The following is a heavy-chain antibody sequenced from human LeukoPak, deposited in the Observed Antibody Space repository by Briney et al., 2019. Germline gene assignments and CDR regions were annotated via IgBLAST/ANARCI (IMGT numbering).Heavy chain of an antibody. D-gene: IGHD3-16*01. V-gene: IGHV6-1*01. CDR2: TYYRSKRYN. CDR1: GDSVSSNIAA. CDR3: VKGSYASGSIV. J-gene: IGHJ6*02. Sequence: SQTLSLTCAISGDSVSSNIAAWNWIRQSPSKGLEWLGRTYYRSKRYNEYAVSVKSRTTINAATSKSHFSLQLNSATPEDTAVYFCVKGSYASGSIVWGQGTTVSVSS.